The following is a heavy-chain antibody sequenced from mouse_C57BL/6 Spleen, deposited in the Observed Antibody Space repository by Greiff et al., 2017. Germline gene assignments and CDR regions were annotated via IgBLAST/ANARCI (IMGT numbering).Heavy chain of an antibody. V-gene: IGHV1-55*01. Sequence: QVQLQQSGAELVKPGASVKMSCKASGYTFTSYWITWVKQRPGQGLEWIGDIYPGSGSTNYNEKFKSKATLTVDTSSSTAYMQLSSLTSEDSAVYYCARSGLSGYYAMDYWGQGTSVTVSS. CDR2: IYPGSGST. CDR1: GYTFTSYW. CDR3: ARSGLSGYYAMDY. D-gene: IGHD3-1*01. J-gene: IGHJ4*01.